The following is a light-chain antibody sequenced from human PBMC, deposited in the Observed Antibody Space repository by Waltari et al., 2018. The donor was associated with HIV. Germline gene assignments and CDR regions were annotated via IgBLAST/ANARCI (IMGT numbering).Light chain of an antibody. J-gene: IGKJ2*01. Sequence: DIVMTQSPDSLAVSLGERATIHCKSSQSVLYSSNNKNDLAWYQQKPGQPPKLLIYWASTRESGVPDRFSGSGSGTDFTLTISSLQAEDVAVYYCQQYYSTPYTFGQGTKLEIK. V-gene: IGKV4-1*01. CDR3: QQYYSTPYT. CDR1: QSVLYSSNNKND. CDR2: WAS.